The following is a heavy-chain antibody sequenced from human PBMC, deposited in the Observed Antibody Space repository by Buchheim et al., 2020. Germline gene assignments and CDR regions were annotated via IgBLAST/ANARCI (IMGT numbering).Heavy chain of an antibody. V-gene: IGHV4-61*02. Sequence: QVQLQESGPGLVNPSQTLSLTCTVSGGSISSGSYYWSWIRQPAGKGLEWIGRIYTSGSTNYNPSLNSRATISVDTSKNQFSLKLSSVTAADTAVYYCARGELGMYDYWGQGTL. CDR1: GGSISSGSYY. CDR3: ARGELGMYDY. J-gene: IGHJ4*02. D-gene: IGHD7-27*01. CDR2: IYTSGST.